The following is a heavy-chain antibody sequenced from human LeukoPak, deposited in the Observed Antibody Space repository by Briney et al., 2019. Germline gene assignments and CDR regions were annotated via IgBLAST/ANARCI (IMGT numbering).Heavy chain of an antibody. V-gene: IGHV3-23*01. Sequence: GGSLRLSCAASGFTFSSDAMSWVRQPPGQGLEWVSAISSSGDNTYYADSVKGRFTISRDNSKNTLYLQMSSLRAEDTAIYYCAKAQYCGSSSCYTWFGPWGQGTLVTVSS. CDR3: AKAQYCGSSSCYTWFGP. CDR1: GFTFSSDA. J-gene: IGHJ5*02. CDR2: ISSSGDNT. D-gene: IGHD2-2*02.